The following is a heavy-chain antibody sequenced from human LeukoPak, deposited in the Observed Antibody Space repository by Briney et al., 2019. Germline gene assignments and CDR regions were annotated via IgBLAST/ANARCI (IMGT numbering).Heavy chain of an antibody. V-gene: IGHV3-66*02. CDR3: VRNYGGLFDS. CDR1: GFTVSSNY. D-gene: IGHD4-23*01. Sequence: GGSLRISCAASGFTVSSNYMSRVRQAPGKGLEWVSVIYSGGSTYYADSVKGRFTISRDNSKNTLYLQMNSLRAEDTAVYYCVRNYGGLFDSWGQGTRVTVSS. J-gene: IGHJ4*02. CDR2: IYSGGST.